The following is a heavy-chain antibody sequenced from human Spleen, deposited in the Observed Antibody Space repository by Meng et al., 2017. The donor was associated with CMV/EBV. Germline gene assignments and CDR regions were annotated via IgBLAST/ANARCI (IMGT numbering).Heavy chain of an antibody. CDR1: DFTFADYT. CDR2: IYSGGSST. Sequence: GESLKISCAASDFTFADYTMHWVRQAPGKGLEWVSVIYSGGSSTYYADSVKGRFTISRDNFKNTLYLQMNSLRAEDTAVYYCAKYGLSRYCSSTSCYTWDYGMDVWGQGTTVTVSS. V-gene: IGHV3-NL1*01. D-gene: IGHD2-2*02. CDR3: AKYGLSRYCSSTSCYTWDYGMDV. J-gene: IGHJ6*02.